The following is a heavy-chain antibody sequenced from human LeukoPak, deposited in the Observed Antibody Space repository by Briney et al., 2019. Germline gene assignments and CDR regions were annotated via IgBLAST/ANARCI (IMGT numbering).Heavy chain of an antibody. V-gene: IGHV4-59*01. D-gene: IGHD3-16*01. J-gene: IGHJ6*02. CDR3: ARYGAVNKNWSGMDV. CDR1: VGSIRRYY. Sequence: PSETLSLTCTVCVGSIRRYYWSWIRQPPGKGLDGIGYIYYNGNMNHNPSLKSRVTISIDTSKNQFSLKLSSVTAADTAVYYCARYGAVNKNWSGMDVWGQGTTVTVSS. CDR2: IYYNGNM.